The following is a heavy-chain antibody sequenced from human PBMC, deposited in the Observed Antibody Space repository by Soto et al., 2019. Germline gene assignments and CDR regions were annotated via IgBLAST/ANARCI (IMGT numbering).Heavy chain of an antibody. D-gene: IGHD4-4*01. J-gene: IGHJ5*02. V-gene: IGHV3-23*01. Sequence: EVQLLESGGGLVQPGGSLRLSCAASGFTFSSYAMSAGRQAPGKGLEWVSAISGGGGSTDYPDTVKGRFTISRDNAKNTLYLQMNSLRAEDTAVYYCAKTVFPDPWGQGTLVTVSS. CDR3: AKTVFPDP. CDR2: ISGGGGST. CDR1: GFTFSSYA.